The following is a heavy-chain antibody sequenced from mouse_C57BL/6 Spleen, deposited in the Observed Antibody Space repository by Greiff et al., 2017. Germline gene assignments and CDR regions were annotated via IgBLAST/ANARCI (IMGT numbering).Heavy chain of an antibody. CDR2: INYDGSST. D-gene: IGHD3-2*02. Sequence: EVKLVESEGGLVQPGSSMKLSCTASGFTFSDYYMAWVRQVPEKGLEWVANINYDGSSTYYLDSLKSRFIISRDNAKNILYLQMSSLKSEDTATYYCAREGTAQAGYAMDYWGQGTSVTVSS. CDR3: AREGTAQAGYAMDY. J-gene: IGHJ4*01. CDR1: GFTFSDYY. V-gene: IGHV5-16*01.